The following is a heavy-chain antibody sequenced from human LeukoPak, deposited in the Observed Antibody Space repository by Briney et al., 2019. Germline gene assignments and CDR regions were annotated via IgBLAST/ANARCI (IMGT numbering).Heavy chain of an antibody. Sequence: PSETLSLTCAVYGGSFSGYYWSWIRQPPGKGLEWIGEINHSGSTNYNPSLKSRVTISVDTSKNQFSLKLSSVTAADTAVYYCARLYCSSTSCYLNWFNPWGQGTLVTVPS. CDR2: INHSGST. CDR1: GGSFSGYY. D-gene: IGHD2-2*01. J-gene: IGHJ5*02. V-gene: IGHV4-34*01. CDR3: ARLYCSSTSCYLNWFNP.